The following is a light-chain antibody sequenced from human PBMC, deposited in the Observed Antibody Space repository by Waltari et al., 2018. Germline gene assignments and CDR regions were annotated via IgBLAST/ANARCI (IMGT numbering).Light chain of an antibody. Sequence: QSALPQPASVSGSPGQSITISCTGTSSDVGAYKYVSWYQQHPGKAPKVMIYEVSNRPSGVSNRFSGSKSGNTASLTISGLQAEDEAHYYCSSYTSSSTVIFGGGTTLTVL. CDR1: SSDVGAYKY. CDR2: EVS. CDR3: SSYTSSSTVI. V-gene: IGLV2-14*01. J-gene: IGLJ2*01.